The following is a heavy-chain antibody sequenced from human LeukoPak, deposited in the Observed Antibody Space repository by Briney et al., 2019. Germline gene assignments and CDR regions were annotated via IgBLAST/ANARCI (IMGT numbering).Heavy chain of an antibody. CDR3: ARDTPAMVQGVIIPFDY. J-gene: IGHJ4*02. Sequence: ASVKVSCKAPGYTFTSYGISWVRQAPGQGLEWMGWISAYNGNTNYAQKLQGRVTMTTDTSTSTAYMELRSLRSDDTAVYYCARDTPAMVQGVIIPFDYWGQGTLVTVSS. CDR1: GYTFTSYG. CDR2: ISAYNGNT. V-gene: IGHV1-18*01. D-gene: IGHD3-10*01.